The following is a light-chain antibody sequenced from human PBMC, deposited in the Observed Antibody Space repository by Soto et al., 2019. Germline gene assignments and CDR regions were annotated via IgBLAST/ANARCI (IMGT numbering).Light chain of an antibody. V-gene: IGKV1-5*03. J-gene: IGKJ4*01. Sequence: DIQMTQSPSTLSASVGDRVTLTCRASQSISSWLAWYQHKPGKAPKLLIYKASSLESGVPSRFSGIGSGTEFTLTISSLQPDDFATYYCQQYNSYAFTFGGGTKVEIK. CDR3: QQYNSYAFT. CDR1: QSISSW. CDR2: KAS.